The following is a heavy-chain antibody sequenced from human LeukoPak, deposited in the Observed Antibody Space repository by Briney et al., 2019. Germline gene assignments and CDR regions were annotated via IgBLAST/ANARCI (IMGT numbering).Heavy chain of an antibody. Sequence: SQTLSLTCAISVDSVSSNSAAWNWIRQSPSRGLEWLGRTYYRSKWYNDYAVSVKSRITINPDTSKNQFSLQLNSVTPEDTAVYYCARDREVLRGVIMTGFDYWDQGNMVTV. CDR3: ARDREVLRGVIMTGFDY. J-gene: IGHJ4*02. CDR2: TYYRSKWYN. D-gene: IGHD3-10*01. V-gene: IGHV6-1*01. CDR1: VDSVSSNSAA.